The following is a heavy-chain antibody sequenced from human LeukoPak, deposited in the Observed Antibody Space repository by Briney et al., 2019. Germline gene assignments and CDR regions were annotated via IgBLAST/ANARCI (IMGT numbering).Heavy chain of an antibody. V-gene: IGHV4-59*12. D-gene: IGHD3-22*01. CDR2: IYYSGST. Sequence: PSETLSLTCTVSGGSISSYYWSWIRQPPGKGLEWIGYIYYSGSTNYNPSLKSRVTMSVDTSKNQFSLKLSSVTAADTAVYYCARVYYDSSGYLGFDYWGQGTLVTVSS. CDR1: GGSISSYY. J-gene: IGHJ4*02. CDR3: ARVYYDSSGYLGFDY.